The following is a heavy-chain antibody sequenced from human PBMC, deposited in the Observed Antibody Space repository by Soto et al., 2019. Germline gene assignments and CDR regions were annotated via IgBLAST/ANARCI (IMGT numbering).Heavy chain of an antibody. CDR3: ASPKVAVDGLRDRYFDF. CDR1: GFTFSDRF. CDR2: AKSRARGFAT. D-gene: IGHD2-15*01. V-gene: IGHV3-72*01. Sequence: EVQLVESGGGLVQPGGSLRLSCAASGFTFSDRFMDWVRQAPGKGLEWIGRAKSRARGFATQYADSVKGRFTVPRDESTSSFYLQMNTLNAGDTAVYYCASPKVAVDGLRDRYFDFWGRGTLVTVSS. J-gene: IGHJ2*01.